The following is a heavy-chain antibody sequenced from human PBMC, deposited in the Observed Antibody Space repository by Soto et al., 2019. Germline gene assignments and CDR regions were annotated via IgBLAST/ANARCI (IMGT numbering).Heavy chain of an antibody. Sequence: QLQLQESGPGLVKPSETLSLTCTVSGGSISSSSYYWGWIRQPPGKGLEWIGRIYYSGSTYYNPSLKSPITISVATSKNQFSLKLSSVTAADTAVYYCARQGYYYDSSGSVHSLNYFDYWGQGTLVTVSS. CDR1: GGSISSSSYY. CDR3: ARQGYYYDSSGSVHSLNYFDY. D-gene: IGHD3-22*01. CDR2: IYYSGST. V-gene: IGHV4-39*01. J-gene: IGHJ4*02.